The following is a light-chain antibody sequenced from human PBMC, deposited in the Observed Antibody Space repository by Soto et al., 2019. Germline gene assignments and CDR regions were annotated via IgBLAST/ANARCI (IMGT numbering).Light chain of an antibody. Sequence: DIQMTQSPSSLSASVGDRVTITCRANQDISYYLAWYQQKQGKVPKLLIYGASTLQSGVPSRFSGSGSGTDFTLTISRLEPEDFAVYYCHHYGDSPPETFGQGTKVDI. CDR3: HHYGDSPPET. J-gene: IGKJ1*01. CDR1: QDISYY. V-gene: IGKV1-27*01. CDR2: GAS.